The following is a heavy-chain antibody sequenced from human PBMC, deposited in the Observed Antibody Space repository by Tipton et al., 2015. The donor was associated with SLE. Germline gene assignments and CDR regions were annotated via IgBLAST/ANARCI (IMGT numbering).Heavy chain of an antibody. CDR2: IYYSGST. V-gene: IGHV4-39*07. J-gene: IGHJ4*02. D-gene: IGHD2-8*02. CDR1: GGSISSSSYY. CDR3: ARDGTGVRDFDY. Sequence: TLSLTCTVSGGSISSSSYYWGWIRQPPGKGLEWIGYIYYSGSTYYNPSLKSRVTISVDTSKKQFSLKLSSVTAADTAVYYCARDGTGVRDFDYWGQGTLVTVSS.